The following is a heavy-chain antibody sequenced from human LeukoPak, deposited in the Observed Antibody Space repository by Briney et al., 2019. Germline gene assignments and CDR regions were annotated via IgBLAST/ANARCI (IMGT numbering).Heavy chain of an antibody. CDR3: ARGVYYFDY. J-gene: IGHJ4*02. V-gene: IGHV3-74*01. Sequence: GGSLRLSCAASGFPFSSYWMHWVRQAPGKGLVWVSLINADGGSTTYADSVKGRFTISRDNAMNTLYLQMNSLRAADTDVYSCARGVYYFDYWGQGTLVTVSS. CDR1: GFPFSSYW. CDR2: INADGGST.